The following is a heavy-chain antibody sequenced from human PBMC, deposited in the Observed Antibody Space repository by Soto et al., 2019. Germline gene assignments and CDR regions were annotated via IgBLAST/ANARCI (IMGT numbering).Heavy chain of an antibody. V-gene: IGHV1-69*13. CDR2: IIPIFGTA. CDR1: GRTFGSYA. J-gene: IGHJ5*02. D-gene: IGHD3-3*02. Sequence: SVKVSCKASGRTFGSYAISWVRQAPGQGLEWMGGIIPIFGTANYAQKFQGRVTITADESTSTAYMELSSLRSEDTAVYYCASTISGLVKGWFDPWGQGTLVTVSS. CDR3: ASTISGLVKGWFDP.